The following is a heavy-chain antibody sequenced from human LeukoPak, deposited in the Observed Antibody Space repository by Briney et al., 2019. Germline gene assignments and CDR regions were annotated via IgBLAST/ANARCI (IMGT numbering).Heavy chain of an antibody. Sequence: GESLRISCKGSGYTFSSYWIGWVRQMPGKGLEWMGIIYPGDSDTRYSPSLQGQVTISVDTSIGTAYLQWSSLKASDTAIYYCARHRDVAFDYWGQGTLVTVSS. CDR2: IYPGDSDT. V-gene: IGHV5-51*01. CDR1: GYTFSSYW. D-gene: IGHD5-24*01. J-gene: IGHJ4*02. CDR3: ARHRDVAFDY.